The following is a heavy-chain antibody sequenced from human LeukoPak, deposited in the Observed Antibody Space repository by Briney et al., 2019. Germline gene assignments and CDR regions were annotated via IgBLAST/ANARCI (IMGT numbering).Heavy chain of an antibody. CDR1: GGSISSYY. CDR3: ARDDVGAFDY. D-gene: IGHD1-26*01. J-gene: IGHJ4*02. CDR2: IHYSGST. V-gene: IGHV4-59*12. Sequence: SETLSLTCTVSGGSISSYYWSWIRQPPGKGLQWIGYIHYSGSTNYNPSLKSRLTISVDTSKNQFSLKLSSVTAADTAVYYCARDDVGAFDYWGQGTLVTVSS.